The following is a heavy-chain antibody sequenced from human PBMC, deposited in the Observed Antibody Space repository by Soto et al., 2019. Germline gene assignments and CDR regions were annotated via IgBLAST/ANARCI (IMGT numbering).Heavy chain of an antibody. Sequence: PGGSLRLSCAASGFTFSSYAMHWVRQAPGKGLEWVAVISYDGSNKYYADSVKGRFTISRDNSKNTLYLQMNSLRAEDTAVYYCARVGGMATTYYYYGMDVWGQGTTVTSP. J-gene: IGHJ6*02. V-gene: IGHV3-30-3*01. CDR1: GFTFSSYA. CDR3: ARVGGMATTYYYYGMDV. D-gene: IGHD5-12*01. CDR2: ISYDGSNK.